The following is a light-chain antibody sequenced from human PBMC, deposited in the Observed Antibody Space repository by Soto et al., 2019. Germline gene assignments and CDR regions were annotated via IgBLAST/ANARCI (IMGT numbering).Light chain of an antibody. CDR3: QQYQGFPFT. J-gene: IGKJ2*01. CDR2: SSS. V-gene: IGKV1-5*03. CDR1: QYINTW. Sequence: DIQMTQSPSTLSASVGDRVIITCRASQYINTWLAWYQQKPGRAPKLLIYSSSSLESGVPSRFSGSGSGSEFTLTIISLQSDDFATYYCQQYQGFPFTFGQGTKLEI.